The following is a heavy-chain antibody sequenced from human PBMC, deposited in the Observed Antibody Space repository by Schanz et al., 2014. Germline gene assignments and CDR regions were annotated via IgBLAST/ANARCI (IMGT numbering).Heavy chain of an antibody. D-gene: IGHD2-15*01. J-gene: IGHJ5*01. Sequence: EVQLVESGGGLVQPGGSLRLSCTASGFTFSSYSMNWVRQAPGKGLEWVSYIGSSSSRIDHADSVKGRFTISRDNAKNSLYLQMNSLRAEDAAVYYCAKTPREYCNYDNCPNWFDSWGQGTLVTVSS. CDR3: AKTPREYCNYDNCPNWFDS. CDR2: IGSSSSRI. V-gene: IGHV3-48*01. CDR1: GFTFSSYS.